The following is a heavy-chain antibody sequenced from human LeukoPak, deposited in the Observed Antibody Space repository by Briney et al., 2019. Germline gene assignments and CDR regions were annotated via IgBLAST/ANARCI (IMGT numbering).Heavy chain of an antibody. CDR2: INHSGST. V-gene: IGHV4-34*01. CDR1: GGSISSYY. J-gene: IGHJ4*02. CDR3: ARGRHSSGWYMGSQN. D-gene: IGHD6-19*01. Sequence: SETLSLTCTVSGGSISSYYWSWIRQPPGKGLEWIGEINHSGSTNYNPSLKSRVTISVDTSKNQFSLKLSSVTAADTAVYYCARGRHSSGWYMGSQNWGQGTLVTVSS.